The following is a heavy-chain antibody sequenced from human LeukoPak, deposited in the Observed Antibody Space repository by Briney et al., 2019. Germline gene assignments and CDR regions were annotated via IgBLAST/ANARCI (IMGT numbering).Heavy chain of an antibody. CDR2: IYPGDSDT. J-gene: IGHJ4*02. Sequence: GESLKISCKGSGYSFTSYWIGWVRQMPGKGLEWMGIIYPGDSDTRYGPSFQGQVTISADKSISTAYLQWSSLKASDTAMYYCARQGPIAAAGNDYWGQGTLVTVSS. CDR3: ARQGPIAAAGNDY. D-gene: IGHD6-13*01. V-gene: IGHV5-51*01. CDR1: GYSFTSYW.